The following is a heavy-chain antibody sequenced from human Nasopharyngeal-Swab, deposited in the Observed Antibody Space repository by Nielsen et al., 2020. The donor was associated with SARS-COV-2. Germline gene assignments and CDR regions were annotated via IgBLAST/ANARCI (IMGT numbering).Heavy chain of an antibody. CDR3: ARERTDCSGGSCYSYGMDV. J-gene: IGHJ6*02. V-gene: IGHV3-64*01. CDR2: ISSNGGST. CDR1: GFTFSSYA. D-gene: IGHD2-15*01. Sequence: GESLKISCAASGFTFSSYAMHWVRQAPGKGLEYDSAISSNGGSTYYANSVKGRFTISRDNSKNTLYLQMGSLRAEDMAVYYCARERTDCSGGSCYSYGMDVWGQGTTVTVFS.